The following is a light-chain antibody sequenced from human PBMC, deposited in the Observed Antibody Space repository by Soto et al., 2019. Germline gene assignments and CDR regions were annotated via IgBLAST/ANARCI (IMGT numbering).Light chain of an antibody. V-gene: IGLV2-8*01. Sequence: QSALTQPPSASGSPGQSVTISCTETSSDIGGYNYVSWYQQHPGKVPKLMIYEVNKRPSGVPDRFSGSKSGNTASLTVSGLQDDDEADYYCTSYAGGNNVFGTGTKVTVL. CDR2: EVN. CDR1: SSDIGGYNY. CDR3: TSYAGGNNV. J-gene: IGLJ1*01.